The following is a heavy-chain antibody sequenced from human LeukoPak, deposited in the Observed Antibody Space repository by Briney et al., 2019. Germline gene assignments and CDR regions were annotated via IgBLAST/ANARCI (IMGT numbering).Heavy chain of an antibody. CDR2: IYTSGST. CDR3: ARDVREKGYCSGGSCYQ. Sequence: SQTLSLTCTVSGCSISSGSYYWSWIRQPAGKGLEWIGRIYTSGSTTYNPSLKSRVTISVDTSKNQFSLKLSSVTAADTAVYYCARDVREKGYCSGGSCYQWGQGTLVTVSS. J-gene: IGHJ4*02. CDR1: GCSISSGSYY. V-gene: IGHV4-61*02. D-gene: IGHD2-15*01.